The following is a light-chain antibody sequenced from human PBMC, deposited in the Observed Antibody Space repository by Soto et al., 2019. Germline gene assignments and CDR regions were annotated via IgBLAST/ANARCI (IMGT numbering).Light chain of an antibody. CDR3: QHYNSYSEA. J-gene: IGKJ1*01. Sequence: DIQMSQSPSTLSASVGDRFTITCRASQTIDSWLAWYQQRPGKPPNLLIYKASTLASGVPSRFSGSGSGTEFTLTISSLQPDDFATYYCQHYNSYSEAFGQGTKVDI. V-gene: IGKV1-5*03. CDR2: KAS. CDR1: QTIDSW.